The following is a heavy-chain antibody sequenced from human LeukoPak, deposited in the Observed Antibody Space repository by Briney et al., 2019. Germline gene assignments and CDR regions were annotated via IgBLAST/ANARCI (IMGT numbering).Heavy chain of an antibody. J-gene: IGHJ1*01. V-gene: IGHV3-21*01. D-gene: IGHD2-15*01. Sequence: GGSLRLSCAAPGFTFSSYSMNWVRQAPGKGLEWVSSISSSSSYIYYADSVKGRFTISRDNAKNSLYLQMNSLRAEDTAVYYCARDSAVDCSGGSCYSDFQHWGQGTLVTVSS. CDR3: ARDSAVDCSGGSCYSDFQH. CDR1: GFTFSSYS. CDR2: ISSSSSYI.